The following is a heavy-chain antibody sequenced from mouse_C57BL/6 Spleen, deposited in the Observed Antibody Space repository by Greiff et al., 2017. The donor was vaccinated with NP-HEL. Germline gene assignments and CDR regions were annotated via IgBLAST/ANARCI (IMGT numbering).Heavy chain of an antibody. D-gene: IGHD2-3*01. J-gene: IGHJ2*01. CDR3: ARGGGYYVDYLDY. Sequence: VQLKQSGPELVKPGASVKIPCKASGYTFTDYYMDWVKQSPGKSLEWIGDINPNNGGTIYNQKFKGKATLTVDKSSSTAYMELRSLTSEDTAVYYCARGGGYYVDYLDYWGQGTTLTVSS. CDR1: GYTFTDYY. CDR2: INPNNGGT. V-gene: IGHV1-18*01.